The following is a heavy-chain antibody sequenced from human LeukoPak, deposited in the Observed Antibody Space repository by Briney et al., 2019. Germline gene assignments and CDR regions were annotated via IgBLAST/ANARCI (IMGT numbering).Heavy chain of an antibody. Sequence: SETLSLTCTVSGGSISSGGYYWSWIRQPPGKGLEWIGEINHSGSTNYNPSLKSRVTISVDTSKNQFSLKLSSVTAADTAVYYCARGRARYGDYRYWGQGTLVTVSS. CDR1: GGSISSGGYY. J-gene: IGHJ4*02. CDR2: INHSGST. V-gene: IGHV4-39*07. D-gene: IGHD4-17*01. CDR3: ARGRARYGDYRY.